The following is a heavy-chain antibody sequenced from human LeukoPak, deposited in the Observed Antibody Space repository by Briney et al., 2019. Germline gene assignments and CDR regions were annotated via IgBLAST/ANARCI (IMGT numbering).Heavy chain of an antibody. V-gene: IGHV4-39*07. CDR2: IYHSGST. CDR3: ARLGAVLTSVNWFDP. J-gene: IGHJ5*02. D-gene: IGHD4-23*01. Sequence: SETLSLTCSVSGDSIISNSYYWGWIRQPPGKGLEWIGSIYHSGSTYYNSSLKSRLTMSVDPSRNQFSLKLTAVTAADTAVYYCARLGAVLTSVNWFDPWGQGTLVTVSS. CDR1: GDSIISNSYY.